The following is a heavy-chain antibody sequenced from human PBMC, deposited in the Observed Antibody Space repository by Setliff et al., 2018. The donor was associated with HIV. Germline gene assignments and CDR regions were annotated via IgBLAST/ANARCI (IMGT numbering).Heavy chain of an antibody. Sequence: GGSLRLSCAASGFTLTSYSMIWVRQAPGKGLEWVSIIYSGGDAYYSDSLKGRFTISRDNSRNTLYLQMSSLRADDTAVYYCARVVVVIGSQDYFDYWGQGMLVTVSS. D-gene: IGHD2-21*01. V-gene: IGHV3-66*02. CDR3: ARVVVVIGSQDYFDY. J-gene: IGHJ4*02. CDR2: IYSGGDA. CDR1: GFTLTSYS.